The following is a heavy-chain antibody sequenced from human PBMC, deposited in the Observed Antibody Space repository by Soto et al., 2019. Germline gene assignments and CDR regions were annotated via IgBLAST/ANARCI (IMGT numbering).Heavy chain of an antibody. CDR3: ARDYAGNSGGWFDP. D-gene: IGHD6-13*01. Sequence: SVKVSCKASGGTFSSYAISWVRQAPGQGLEWMGGIIPIFGTANYAQKFQGRVTITADESTSTAYMELSSLRSEDTAVYYCARDYAGNSGGWFDPWGQGTLVTVSS. CDR1: GGTFSSYA. J-gene: IGHJ5*02. CDR2: IIPIFGTA. V-gene: IGHV1-69*13.